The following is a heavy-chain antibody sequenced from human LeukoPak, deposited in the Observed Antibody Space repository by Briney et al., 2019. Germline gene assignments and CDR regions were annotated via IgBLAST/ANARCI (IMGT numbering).Heavy chain of an antibody. V-gene: IGHV1-69*04. CDR1: GGTFSSYA. J-gene: IGHJ4*02. CDR2: IIPILGIA. CDR3: AKDYYDSSGYYSPLGY. Sequence: SVKVSCKASGGTFSSYAISWVRQAPGQGLEWMGRIIPILGIANYAQKFQGRVTITADKSTSTAYMELSSLRSEDTAVYYCAKDYYDSSGYYSPLGYWGQGTPVTVSS. D-gene: IGHD3-22*01.